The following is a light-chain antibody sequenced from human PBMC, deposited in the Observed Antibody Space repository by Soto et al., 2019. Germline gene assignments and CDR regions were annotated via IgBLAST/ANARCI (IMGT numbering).Light chain of an antibody. CDR2: EVS. CDR1: SSDVGGYNY. J-gene: IGLJ1*01. V-gene: IGLV2-14*01. Sequence: QSVLTQPASVSGSPGQSIIISCTGTSSDVGGYNYVSWYQQHPGKAPKLMIYEVSNRPSGVSNRFSGSKSGNTASLTISGLQAEDEADYYCSSYISRSRVFGTGTKVTVL. CDR3: SSYISRSRV.